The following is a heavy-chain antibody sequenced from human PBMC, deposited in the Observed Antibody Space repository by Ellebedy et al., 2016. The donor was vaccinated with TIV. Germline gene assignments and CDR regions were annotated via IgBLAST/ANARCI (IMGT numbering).Heavy chain of an antibody. Sequence: AASVKVSCKASGYYFPSYGFNWVRQAPGQGLEGVGWISAHNGNTHHAQNFQGRVTMTTDTSTSTAYMELRSLRSDDTAVYYCARVYGDWWFDPWGQGTLVTVSS. J-gene: IGHJ5*02. CDR1: GYYFPSYG. CDR2: ISAHNGNT. V-gene: IGHV1-18*04. CDR3: ARVYGDWWFDP. D-gene: IGHD2-21*01.